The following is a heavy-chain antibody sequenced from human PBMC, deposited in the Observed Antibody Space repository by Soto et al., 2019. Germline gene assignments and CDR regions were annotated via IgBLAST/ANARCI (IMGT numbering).Heavy chain of an antibody. Sequence: SVKVSCKASGGTFSSYTISWVRQAPGQGLEWMGRIIPILGIANYAQKFQGRVTITADKSTSTAYMELSSLRSEDTAVYYCARGDLEAILTGYPYYYYYGMDVWGQGTTVTVSS. J-gene: IGHJ6*02. CDR3: ARGDLEAILTGYPYYYYYGMDV. CDR2: IIPILGIA. CDR1: GGTFSSYT. V-gene: IGHV1-69*02. D-gene: IGHD3-9*01.